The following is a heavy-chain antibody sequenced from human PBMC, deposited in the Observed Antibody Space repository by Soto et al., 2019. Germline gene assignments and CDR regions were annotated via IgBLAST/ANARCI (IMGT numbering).Heavy chain of an antibody. CDR2: IYPGDSYT. D-gene: IGHD5-12*01. CDR3: ASNSGYDLNYYYYGMDV. V-gene: IGHV5-51*01. CDR1: GYSFTSYW. Sequence: PGESLKISCKGSGYSFTSYWIGWVRQMPGKGLEWMGIIYPGDSYTRYSPSFQGQVTISADKSISTAYLQWSSLKASDTAMYYCASNSGYDLNYYYYGMDVWGQGTTVTVSS. J-gene: IGHJ6*02.